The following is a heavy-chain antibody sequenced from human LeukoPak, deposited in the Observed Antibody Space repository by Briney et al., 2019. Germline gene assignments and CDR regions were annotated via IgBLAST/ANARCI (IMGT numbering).Heavy chain of an antibody. CDR1: GGTFISYP. CDR3: ARGYSRSWYVGAARYYYYYYMDV. Sequence: SVKISCKASGGTFISYPISWVLQPPGQGLEWMGGIIPIFGTENYAKQFQGRVTNTADKSTSTAYMELSSLRSEETAVYDCARGYSRSWYVGAARYYYYYYMDVWGKGTTVTISS. J-gene: IGHJ6*03. CDR2: IIPIFGTE. V-gene: IGHV1-69*06. D-gene: IGHD6-13*01.